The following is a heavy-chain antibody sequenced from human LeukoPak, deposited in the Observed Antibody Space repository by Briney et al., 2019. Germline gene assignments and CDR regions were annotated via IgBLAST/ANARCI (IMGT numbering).Heavy chain of an antibody. V-gene: IGHV3-15*01. CDR2: IKSRTDGGTT. J-gene: IGHJ5*02. CDR3: TTDEWA. D-gene: IGHD1-26*01. CDR1: GFTFSSYA. Sequence: GGSLRLSCAASGFTFSSYAMHWVRQAPGEGLEWVGRIKSRTDGGTTDYPAPVKGRFTISRDDSKNTVYLQMSSLKTEDTAVYYCTTDEWAWGQGTMVTVSS.